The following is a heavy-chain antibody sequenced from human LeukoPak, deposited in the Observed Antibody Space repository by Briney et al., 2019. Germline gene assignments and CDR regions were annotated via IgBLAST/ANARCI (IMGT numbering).Heavy chain of an antibody. CDR3: ARGRITMN. CDR2: INHSGST. Sequence: PSETLSLTCAVYGGSFSGYYWSWIRQPPGKGLEWIGEINHSGSTNYNPSLKSRVTISVDTSKNQFSLKLSSVTAADTAVYYCARGRITMNWGQGTLVTVSS. J-gene: IGHJ4*02. CDR1: GGSFSGYY. D-gene: IGHD3-22*01. V-gene: IGHV4-34*01.